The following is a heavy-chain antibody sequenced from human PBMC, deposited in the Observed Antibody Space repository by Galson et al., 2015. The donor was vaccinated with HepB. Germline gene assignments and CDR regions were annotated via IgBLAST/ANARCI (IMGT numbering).Heavy chain of an antibody. J-gene: IGHJ4*02. CDR2: ITPSGDNT. CDR1: GFTFRNYA. V-gene: IGHV3-23*01. CDR3: AKVFPEKTDGWYRQALYYFDS. D-gene: IGHD6-19*01. Sequence: LRLSCAASGFTFRNYAMSWVRQAPGKGLEWVSAITPSGDNTYSADSVKGRFTISRDNSQNTLFLQMNSLRADDTAIYFCAKVFPEKTDGWYRQALYYFDSWGQGTRVTVSS.